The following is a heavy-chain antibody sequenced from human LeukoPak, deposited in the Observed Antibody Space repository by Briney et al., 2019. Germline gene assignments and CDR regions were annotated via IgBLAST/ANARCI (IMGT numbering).Heavy chain of an antibody. V-gene: IGHV4-61*02. J-gene: IGHJ4*02. Sequence: SETLSLTCTVSGGSISSGSYYWSWIRQPAGKGLEWIGRIYTSGSTNYNPSLKSRVTISVDTSKNQFSLKLSSVTAADTAVYYCARGRSSSSWRDFDYWGQGTLVTVSS. CDR1: GGSISSGSYY. CDR2: IYTSGST. D-gene: IGHD6-13*01. CDR3: ARGRSSSSWRDFDY.